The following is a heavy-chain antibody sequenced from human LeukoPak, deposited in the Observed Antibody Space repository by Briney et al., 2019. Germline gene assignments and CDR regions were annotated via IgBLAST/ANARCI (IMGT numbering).Heavy chain of an antibody. Sequence: GGSLRLSCAASGFTFSTYGMNWVRQAPGKGLEWVSVITGSESSTYYADSVRGRFTISRDNPKNTLYLQMNSLRADDTAVYYGAKHRGSGVAGTGGVESWGQGTLVTVSS. J-gene: IGHJ4*02. CDR1: GFTFSTYG. CDR2: ITGSESST. D-gene: IGHD6-19*01. CDR3: AKHRGSGVAGTGGVES. V-gene: IGHV3-23*01.